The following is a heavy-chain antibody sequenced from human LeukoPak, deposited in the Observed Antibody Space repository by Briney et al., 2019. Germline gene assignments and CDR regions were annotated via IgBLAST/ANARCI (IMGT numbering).Heavy chain of an antibody. CDR2: ISGSGGST. V-gene: IGHV3-23*01. CDR1: GFTFSSYA. J-gene: IGHJ4*02. Sequence: PGGSLRLSCAASGFTFSSYAMSWVRQAPGKELEWVSAISGSGGSTYYADSVKGRFTISRDNSKNTLYLQMNSLRAEDTAVYYCAKDGGVLRYFDWSYFDYWGQGTLVTVSS. CDR3: AKDGGVLRYFDWSYFDY. D-gene: IGHD3-9*01.